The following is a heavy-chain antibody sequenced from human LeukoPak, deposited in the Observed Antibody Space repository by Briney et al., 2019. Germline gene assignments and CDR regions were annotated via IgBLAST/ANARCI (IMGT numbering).Heavy chain of an antibody. CDR3: ARDSLHYYGSGSHYYFDY. D-gene: IGHD3-10*01. CDR1: GGSISSYY. V-gene: IGHV4-59*01. CDR2: IYYSGST. J-gene: IGHJ4*02. Sequence: SETLSLTCTVSGGSISSYYWSWIRQPPGKGLEWIGYIYYSGSTNYNPSLKSRVTISVDTSKNQFSLKLSSVTAADTAVYYCARDSLHYYGSGSHYYFDYWGQGTLVTVSS.